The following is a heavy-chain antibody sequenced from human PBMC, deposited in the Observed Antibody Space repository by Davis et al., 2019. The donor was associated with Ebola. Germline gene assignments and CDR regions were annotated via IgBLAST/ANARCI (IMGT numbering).Heavy chain of an antibody. D-gene: IGHD1-26*01. V-gene: IGHV1-18*01. CDR2: ISAYNGNT. Sequence: AASVKVSCKASGYTFKNSAISWVRQAPGQGLEWMGWISAYNGNTAYAQILQGRVTMTTDKSTGTAYLDLRSLRSDDTAVYFCARTSIVGTTTTASDIWGQGTLVTVSS. CDR1: GYTFKNSA. CDR3: ARTSIVGTTTTASDI. J-gene: IGHJ3*02.